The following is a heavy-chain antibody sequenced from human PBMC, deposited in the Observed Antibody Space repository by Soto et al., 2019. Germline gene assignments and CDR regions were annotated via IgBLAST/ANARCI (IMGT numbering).Heavy chain of an antibody. CDR2: TDYSGNS. CDR3: ARQSSYDSEHYHYWFDP. Sequence: WTWIRQPPGKGLEWIGYTDYSGNSDRNPSLMSRVTISIDRSKNQFSLTLRSVTAADTAVYSCARQSSYDSEHYHYWFDPWGRGILVTASS. J-gene: IGHJ5*02. D-gene: IGHD3-22*01. V-gene: IGHV4-61*07.